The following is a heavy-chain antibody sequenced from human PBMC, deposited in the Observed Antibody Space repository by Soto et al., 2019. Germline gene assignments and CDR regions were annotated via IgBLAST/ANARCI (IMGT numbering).Heavy chain of an antibody. CDR2: IYYSGST. Sequence: SETLSLTCTVSGGSISSGDYYWSWIRQPPGKGLEWIGYIYYSGSTYYNPSLKSRVTISVDTSKNQFSLKLSSVTAADTAVYYCARAGNWNPTAYNWFDPWGQGTLVTVSS. V-gene: IGHV4-30-4*01. CDR1: GGSISSGDYY. CDR3: ARAGNWNPTAYNWFDP. D-gene: IGHD1-1*01. J-gene: IGHJ5*02.